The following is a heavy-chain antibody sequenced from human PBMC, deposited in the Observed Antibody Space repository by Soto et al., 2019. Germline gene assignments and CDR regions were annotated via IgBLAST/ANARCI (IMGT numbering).Heavy chain of an antibody. CDR1: GFTFSSYA. Sequence: GGSLRLSCAASGFTFSSYAMSWVRQAPGKGLEWVSAISGSGGSTYYADSVKGRFTISRDNSKNTLYLQMNSLRAEDTAVYYCATLWFGELSNYFDYWGQGTLVTVS. D-gene: IGHD3-10*01. CDR2: ISGSGGST. CDR3: ATLWFGELSNYFDY. V-gene: IGHV3-23*01. J-gene: IGHJ4*02.